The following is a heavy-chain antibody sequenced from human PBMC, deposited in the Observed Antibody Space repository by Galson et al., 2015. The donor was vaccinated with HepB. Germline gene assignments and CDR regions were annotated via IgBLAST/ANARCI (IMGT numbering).Heavy chain of an antibody. J-gene: IGHJ1*01. D-gene: IGHD4-17*01. V-gene: IGHV3-30*18. Sequence: SLRLSCAASGFIFSNYGMHWVRQAPGKGLEWVSVISHDGSNSYYADSVRGRFTISRDNSKNTLYLQLNSLRAEDTALYYCAKGGGDYGYFHYWGQGTLVTVSS. CDR1: GFIFSNYG. CDR3: AKGGGDYGYFHY. CDR2: ISHDGSNS.